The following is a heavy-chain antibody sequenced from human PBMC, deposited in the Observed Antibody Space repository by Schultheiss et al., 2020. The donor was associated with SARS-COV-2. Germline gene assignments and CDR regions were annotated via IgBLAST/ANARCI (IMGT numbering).Heavy chain of an antibody. CDR2: INPNSGGT. CDR1: GYTFIGYY. CDR3: AREYCTGGVCRFDY. D-gene: IGHD2-8*02. V-gene: IGHV1-2*04. Sequence: ASVKVSCKASGYTFIGYYMHWVRQAPGQGLEWMGWINPNSGGTNYAQKFQGWVTMTRDTSISTAYMELSRLRSDDTAVYYCAREYCTGGVCRFDYWGQGILVTVSS. J-gene: IGHJ4*02.